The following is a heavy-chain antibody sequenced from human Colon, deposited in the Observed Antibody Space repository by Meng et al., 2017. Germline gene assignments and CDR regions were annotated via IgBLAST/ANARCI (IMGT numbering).Heavy chain of an antibody. CDR2: IYYSGST. Sequence: QESGQGLVKPSGTLSLTCTVAGGSISSSSYYWGWIRQRPGKGLEWIGSIYYSGSTYYNPSLKSRVTISVDTSKNQFSLKLSSVTAADTAVYYCASSIAAAGINFDYWGQGTLVTVSS. J-gene: IGHJ4*02. V-gene: IGHV4-39*07. D-gene: IGHD6-13*01. CDR1: GGSISSSSYY. CDR3: ASSIAAAGINFDY.